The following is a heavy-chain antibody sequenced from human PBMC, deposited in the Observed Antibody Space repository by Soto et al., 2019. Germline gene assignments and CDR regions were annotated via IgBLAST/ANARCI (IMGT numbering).Heavy chain of an antibody. J-gene: IGHJ4*02. CDR3: ARDESTVTTMGFDY. V-gene: IGHV1-18*01. D-gene: IGHD4-17*01. CDR2: ISAYNGNT. Sequence: ASVKVSCKASGYTFTSYGISWVRQAPGQGLEWMGWISAYNGNTNYAQKLQGRVTMTTDTSTSTAYMELSSLRSDDTAVYYCARDESTVTTMGFDYWRQGTLVTVSS. CDR1: GYTFTSYG.